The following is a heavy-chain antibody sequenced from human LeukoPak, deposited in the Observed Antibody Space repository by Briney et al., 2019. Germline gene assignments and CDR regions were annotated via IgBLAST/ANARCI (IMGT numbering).Heavy chain of an antibody. V-gene: IGHV3-66*01. Sequence: GGSLRLSCAASGFTVSSNYMSWVRQAPGKGLEWVSVIYSGGSTYYADSVKGRFTISRDNSKNTLYLQMNSLRAEDTAVYYCAKARGGYYYDSSGFDYWGQGTLVTVSS. CDR2: IYSGGST. J-gene: IGHJ4*02. CDR3: AKARGGYYYDSSGFDY. D-gene: IGHD3-22*01. CDR1: GFTVSSNY.